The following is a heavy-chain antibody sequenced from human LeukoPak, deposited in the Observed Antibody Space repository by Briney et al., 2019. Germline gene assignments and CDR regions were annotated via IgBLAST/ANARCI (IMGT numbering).Heavy chain of an antibody. CDR3: ARSEWAFDY. J-gene: IGHJ4*02. CDR2: ISSGSSYI. Sequence: PGGSLRLSCAASGFTFSSYSMNWVRQAPGKGLEWVSSISSGSSYIYYADLVKGRFTISRDNAKNSLYLQMNSLRAEDTAVYYCARSEWAFDYWGQGTLVTVSS. V-gene: IGHV3-21*01. D-gene: IGHD1-26*01. CDR1: GFTFSSYS.